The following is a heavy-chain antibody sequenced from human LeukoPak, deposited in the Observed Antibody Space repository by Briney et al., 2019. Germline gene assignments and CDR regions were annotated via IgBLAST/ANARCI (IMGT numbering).Heavy chain of an antibody. CDR2: IYHSGST. J-gene: IGHJ4*02. CDR3: AREDTAMVIGLDY. Sequence: PSETLSLTCGVSGYSISSGYYWGWIRQPPGKGLECIGTIYHSGSTYYNPSLMSRVTISVDTPTTQFSPTLSSVTPADTAVYYCAREDTAMVIGLDYWGQGTLFTVSS. D-gene: IGHD5-18*01. CDR1: GYSISSGYY. V-gene: IGHV4-38-2*02.